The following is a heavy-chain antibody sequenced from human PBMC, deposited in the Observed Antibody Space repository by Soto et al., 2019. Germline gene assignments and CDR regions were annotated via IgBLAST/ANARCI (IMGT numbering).Heavy chain of an antibody. J-gene: IGHJ5*02. D-gene: IGHD6-6*01. CDR3: ARDLDPRAARPALTFDP. CDR1: GGTFSSYA. V-gene: IGHV1-69*01. Sequence: QVQLVQSGAEVKKPGSSVKVSCKASGGTFSSYAISWVRQAPGQGLEWMGGIIPIFGTANYAQKFQGRVTITADESTGTAYMELSSLRSEDTAVYYCARDLDPRAARPALTFDPWGQGTLVTVSS. CDR2: IIPIFGTA.